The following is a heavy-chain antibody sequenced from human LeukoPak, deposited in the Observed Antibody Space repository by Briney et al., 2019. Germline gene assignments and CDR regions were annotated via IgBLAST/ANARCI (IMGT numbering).Heavy chain of an antibody. V-gene: IGHV1-69*04. J-gene: IGHJ4*02. CDR1: GGTFSSYA. Sequence: SVKVSCKASGGTFSSYAISWVRQAPGQGLEWMGRIIPIFGIANYAQKFQGRVTITADKSTSTAYMELSSLRSEDTAVYYCAKDSSYYSDYWGQGTLVTVSS. CDR2: IIPIFGIA. CDR3: AKDSSYYSDY. D-gene: IGHD3-16*01.